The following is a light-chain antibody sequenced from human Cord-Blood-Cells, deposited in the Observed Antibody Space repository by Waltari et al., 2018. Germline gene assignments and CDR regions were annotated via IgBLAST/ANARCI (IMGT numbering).Light chain of an antibody. CDR1: SSDVGGYNY. CDR3: SSYAGSNNV. CDR2: EVS. V-gene: IGLV2-8*01. J-gene: IGLJ1*01. Sequence: QSALTQPPSASGSPGQSVTISCTGTSSDVGGYNYVAWYQQHPGKAPQLMIDEVSKRPAGVPDLFSGSKSGNTASLTVSGLQAEDEADYYCSSYAGSNNVFGTGTKVTVL.